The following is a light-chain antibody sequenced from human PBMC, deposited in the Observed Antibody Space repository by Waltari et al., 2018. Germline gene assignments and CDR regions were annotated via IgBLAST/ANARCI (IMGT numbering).Light chain of an antibody. V-gene: IGKV3-15*01. CDR3: QHYNNWPPNT. J-gene: IGKJ2*01. CDR2: GAS. Sequence: ETVMTQSPATLSVSPGERATLSCRASQSVSSNLAWYQQKPGQAPRLLIYGASTSATGIPARFSGSGSGTEFTLTISSLQSEDFAVYYCQHYNNWPPNTFGQGTKLEI. CDR1: QSVSSN.